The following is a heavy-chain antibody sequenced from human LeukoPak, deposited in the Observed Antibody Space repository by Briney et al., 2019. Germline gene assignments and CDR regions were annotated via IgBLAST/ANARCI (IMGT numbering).Heavy chain of an antibody. D-gene: IGHD2-15*01. CDR2: NNGDGSTT. V-gene: IGHV3-74*01. CDR3: ARDPRNVGLAP. Sequence: GGSPRLSCVASGFSLSGYWMYWVRQAPGKGLMYISRNNGDGSTTNYADVVKGRFTMSRDNVKNTLYLQMNSLRVEDTAVYYCARDPRNVGLAPWGQGTLVTVSS. CDR1: GFSLSGYW. J-gene: IGHJ5*02.